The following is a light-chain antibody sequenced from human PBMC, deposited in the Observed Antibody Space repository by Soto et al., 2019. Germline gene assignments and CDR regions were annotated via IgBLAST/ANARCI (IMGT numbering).Light chain of an antibody. J-gene: IGKJ2*03. CDR1: QSVSSSY. CDR3: QQYGSSPPNS. V-gene: IGKV3-20*01. CDR2: GAS. Sequence: EIVLTQSPGTLSLSPGERATLSCRASQSVSSSYLAWYQQKPGQAPRLLIYGASSRATGIPDRFSGSGSGTDFTLTIRRLEPEDFAVNYCQQYGSSPPNSFGQGTKLEIK.